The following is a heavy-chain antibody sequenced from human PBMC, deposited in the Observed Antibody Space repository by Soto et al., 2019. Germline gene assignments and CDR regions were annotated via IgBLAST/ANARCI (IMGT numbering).Heavy chain of an antibody. Sequence: SETLSLTCTVSGGSISSYYWSWIRQPAGKGLEWIGRIYTSGSTNYNPSLKSRVTMSVDTSKNQFSLKLSSVTAADTAVYYCASEYHDSSSYDPLDPCGQGTLVTVSS. J-gene: IGHJ5*02. D-gene: IGHD3-22*01. CDR3: ASEYHDSSSYDPLDP. CDR2: IYTSGST. V-gene: IGHV4-4*07. CDR1: GGSISSYY.